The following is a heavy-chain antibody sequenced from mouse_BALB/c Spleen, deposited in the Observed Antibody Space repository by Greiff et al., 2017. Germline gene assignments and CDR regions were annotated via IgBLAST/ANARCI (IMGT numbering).Heavy chain of an antibody. CDR2: INPSNGRT. V-gene: IGHV1S81*02. D-gene: IGHD1-1*01. Sequence: QVQLQQPGADLVKPGASVKLSCKASGYTFTSYWMPWVKQRPGQGLEWIGEINPSNGRTNYNEKFKSKATLTVDKSSSTAYMQLSSLTSEDSAVYYCANYYGSRYYYAMDYWGQGTSVTVSA. CDR1: GYTFTSYW. J-gene: IGHJ4*01. CDR3: ANYYGSRYYYAMDY.